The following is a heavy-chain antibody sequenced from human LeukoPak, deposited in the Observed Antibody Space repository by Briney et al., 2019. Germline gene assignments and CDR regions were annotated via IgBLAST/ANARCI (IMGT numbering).Heavy chain of an antibody. CDR3: ARRAGAYSHPYDY. CDR1: TFTFNNNG. Sequence: PGKSLRLSCAASTFTFNNNGMHWVRQAPGKGLEWVAFISYDGSNKYYADSVKGRFTISRDKSKNTLYLQMNSLRAEDTAVYYCARRAGAYSHPYDYWGQGTLVTVSS. J-gene: IGHJ4*02. CDR2: ISYDGSNK. D-gene: IGHD4/OR15-4a*01. V-gene: IGHV3-30*03.